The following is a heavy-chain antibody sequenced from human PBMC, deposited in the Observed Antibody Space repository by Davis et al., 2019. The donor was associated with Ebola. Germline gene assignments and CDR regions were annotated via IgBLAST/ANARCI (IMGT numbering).Heavy chain of an antibody. J-gene: IGHJ5*02. D-gene: IGHD3-22*01. CDR2: IIPILGIA. CDR3: ARVMYDRRLVGWFDP. V-gene: IGHV1-69*04. CDR1: GGTFSSYA. Sequence: SVKVSCKASGGTFSSYAISWVRQAPGQGLEWMGRIIPILGIANYAQKFQGRVTITADKSTSTAYMELSSLRSEDTAVYYCARVMYDRRLVGWFDPWGQGTLVTVSS.